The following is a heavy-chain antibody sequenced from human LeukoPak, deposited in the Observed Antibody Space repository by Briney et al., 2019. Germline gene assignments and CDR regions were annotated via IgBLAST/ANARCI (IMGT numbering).Heavy chain of an antibody. CDR2: INHSGST. D-gene: IGHD6-6*01. Sequence: SETLSLTCAVYGGSFSGYYWSWIRQPPGKGLEWIGEINHSGSTNYNPSLKSRVTISVDTSKNQFSLKLSSVTAAATAVYYCARDSDLGSEYSSSFGHWDYWGQGTLVTVSS. J-gene: IGHJ4*02. CDR3: ARDSDLGSEYSSSFGHWDY. CDR1: GGSFSGYY. V-gene: IGHV4-34*01.